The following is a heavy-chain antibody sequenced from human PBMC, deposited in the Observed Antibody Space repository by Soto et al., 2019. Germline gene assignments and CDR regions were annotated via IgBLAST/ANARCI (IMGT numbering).Heavy chain of an antibody. CDR1: GFNFSDFY. CDR3: ASQLQGSRRKYYFHV. V-gene: IGHV3-11*01. CDR2: ISATGETI. Sequence: QVQLVESGGALVKPGGSLRLSCAASGFNFSDFYISWIRQAPGKGLEWVSFISATGETIYYAESVKGRFTISRDNAQNSLDLQMNSLRDDDTAIYYCASQLQGSRRKYYFHVWGQGTLVTVSS. J-gene: IGHJ4*02. D-gene: IGHD1-26*01.